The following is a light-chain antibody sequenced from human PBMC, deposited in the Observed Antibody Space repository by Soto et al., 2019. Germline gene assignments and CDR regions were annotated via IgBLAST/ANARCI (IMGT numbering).Light chain of an antibody. J-gene: IGLJ1*01. CDR3: SSFTSTTTYV. CDR2: DVS. V-gene: IGLV2-14*02. CDR1: SSVVGSHDL. Sequence: QSALTQPASVSGSPGQSIAISCTGTSSVVGSHDLVSWYQQQSGKVPKLIIYDVSSRPSGVSNHFSGSKSGNTASLTISGLQAEDEADYYCSSFTSTTTYVFGTGTKVTVL.